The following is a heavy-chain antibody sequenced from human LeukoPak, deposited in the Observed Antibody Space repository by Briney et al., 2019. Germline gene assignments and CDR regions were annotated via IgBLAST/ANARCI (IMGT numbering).Heavy chain of an antibody. V-gene: IGHV3-74*01. CDR3: AKDSD. D-gene: IGHD2-15*01. Sequence: PGGSLRLSCAASGFTFSDYWMHWVRQAPGKGLVWVSCISFDGSTTYADSVKGRFTISRDNSKNTLYLQMNSLRAEDTAVYYCAKDSDWGQGTLVTVSS. J-gene: IGHJ4*02. CDR2: ISFDGST. CDR1: GFTFSDYW.